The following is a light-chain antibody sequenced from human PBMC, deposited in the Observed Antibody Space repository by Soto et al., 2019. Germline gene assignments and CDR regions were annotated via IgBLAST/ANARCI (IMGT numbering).Light chain of an antibody. CDR3: PQSYRTPST. V-gene: IGKV1-39*01. Sequence: DIQMTQSPSSLYASVGAXVTITXRATQSSSSYVNWYQQKPGTAPQXXFDAASSLQRGGPSRFSGSGSGTYFTLTSSSLQPAAFATYSCPQSYRTPSTFGPGTRLEN. CDR2: AAS. J-gene: IGKJ5*01. CDR1: QSSSSY.